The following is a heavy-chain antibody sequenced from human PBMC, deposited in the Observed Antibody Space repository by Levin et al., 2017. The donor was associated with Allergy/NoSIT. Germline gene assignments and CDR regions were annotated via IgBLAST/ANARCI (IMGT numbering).Heavy chain of an antibody. CDR3: AREVDSYDILTGYRRPRFYFDY. J-gene: IGHJ4*02. D-gene: IGHD3-9*01. Sequence: PGGSLRLSCAASGFTFSSYSMNWVRQAPGKGLEWVSSISSSSSYIYYADSVKGRFTISRDNAKNSLYLQMNSLRAEDTAVYYCAREVDSYDILTGYRRPRFYFDYWGQGTLVTVSS. V-gene: IGHV3-21*01. CDR2: ISSSSSYI. CDR1: GFTFSSYS.